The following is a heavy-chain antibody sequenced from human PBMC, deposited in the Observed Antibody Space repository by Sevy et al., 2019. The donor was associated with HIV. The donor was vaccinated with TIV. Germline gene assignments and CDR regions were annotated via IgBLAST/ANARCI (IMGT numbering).Heavy chain of an antibody. CDR1: GFTFSSYW. CDR3: ARDFRDGYNDFRDY. Sequence: GGSLRLSCAASGFTFSSYWMSWVRQAPGKGLEWVANIKQDGSEKYYVDSVKGRFTISRDNAKNSLYLQMNSLRAEDTAVYYCARDFRDGYNDFRDYWGQGTLVTVSS. CDR2: IKQDGSEK. J-gene: IGHJ4*02. D-gene: IGHD5-12*01. V-gene: IGHV3-7*01.